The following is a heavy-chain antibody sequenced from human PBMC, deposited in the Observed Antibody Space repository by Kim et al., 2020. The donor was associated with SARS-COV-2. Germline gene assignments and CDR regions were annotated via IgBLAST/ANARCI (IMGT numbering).Heavy chain of an antibody. V-gene: IGHV3-23*01. D-gene: IGHD6-6*01. CDR3: ANWRRGAARPSDRGGMDV. Sequence: KGRFTISRDNSKNTLYLPMNSLRAEDTAVYYCANWRRGAARPSDRGGMDVWGQGTTVTVSS. J-gene: IGHJ6*02.